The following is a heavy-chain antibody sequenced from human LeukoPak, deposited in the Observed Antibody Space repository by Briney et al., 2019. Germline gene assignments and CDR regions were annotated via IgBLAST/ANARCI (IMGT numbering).Heavy chain of an antibody. Sequence: GGSLRLSCATSGSTFDDHGMSWVRQVPGKGLQWVAGINWNGGSTGYADSVKGRFTISRDNAKNSLFLLMNSLRAEDTALYYCAMGDSSGWYFDYWGQGTLVTVSS. CDR3: AMGDSSGWYFDY. CDR2: INWNGGST. V-gene: IGHV3-20*04. CDR1: GSTFDDHG. J-gene: IGHJ4*02. D-gene: IGHD6-19*01.